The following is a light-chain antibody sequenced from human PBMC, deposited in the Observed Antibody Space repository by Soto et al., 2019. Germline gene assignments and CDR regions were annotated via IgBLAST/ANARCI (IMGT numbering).Light chain of an antibody. Sequence: DIVMTQSPDSLAVSLGERATMNCKSSHSVLYSPNNKNYLAWYQKKPGQPPKLLIYWASNRESGVPDRFSGSGSATDFTLTISSLQAEDVATYYCHQYADTPRTFGQGTKVEIK. CDR3: HQYADTPRT. V-gene: IGKV4-1*01. CDR1: HSVLYSPNNKNY. J-gene: IGKJ1*01. CDR2: WAS.